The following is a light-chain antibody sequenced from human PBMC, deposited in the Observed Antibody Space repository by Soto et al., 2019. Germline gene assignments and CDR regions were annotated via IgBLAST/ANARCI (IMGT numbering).Light chain of an antibody. CDR1: LSVSVY. CDR3: HQRQYWPPIT. V-gene: IGKV3-11*01. J-gene: IGKJ5*01. CDR2: DAS. Sequence: VLTQCLATLSLSPRERATLSCRTSLSVSVYLDWYQQKPGQAPRLLISDASNRATGIPARFSGSGSGTDFTLTISSLEPEDFAVYYCHQRQYWPPITFGQGTRLEIK.